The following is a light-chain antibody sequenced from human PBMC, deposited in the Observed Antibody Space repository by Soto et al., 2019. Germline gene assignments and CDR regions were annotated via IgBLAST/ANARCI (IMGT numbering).Light chain of an antibody. J-gene: IGKJ3*01. CDR1: QSVSSN. CDR3: QQYNNWPLT. V-gene: IGKV3-15*01. CDR2: GAS. Sequence: EIVMTQSPATLSLSPGDRATLSCRASQSVSSNLAWYQQKPGQAPRLLIYGASTRATGIPARFSGSGSGTEFTLTISSLQSEDFAVYYCQQYNNWPLTFGPGTKVDIK.